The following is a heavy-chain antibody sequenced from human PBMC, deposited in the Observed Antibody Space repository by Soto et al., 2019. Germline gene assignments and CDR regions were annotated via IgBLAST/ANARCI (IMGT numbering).Heavy chain of an antibody. Sequence: SVKVSCKASGYTFTSYGISWVRQAPGQGLEWMGWISAYNGNTNYAQKLQGRVTMTTDTSTSTAYMELRSLRSDDTAVYYCARDTRVGIVVVPAAPYYYYGMDVWGQGTTVTVSS. D-gene: IGHD2-2*01. V-gene: IGHV1-18*04. CDR2: ISAYNGNT. CDR1: GYTFTSYG. J-gene: IGHJ6*02. CDR3: ARDTRVGIVVVPAAPYYYYGMDV.